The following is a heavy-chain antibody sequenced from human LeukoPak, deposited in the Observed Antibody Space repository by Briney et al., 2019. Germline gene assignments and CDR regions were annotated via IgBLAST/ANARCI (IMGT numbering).Heavy chain of an antibody. J-gene: IGHJ4*02. D-gene: IGHD3-22*01. CDR1: GGSISSGGYS. V-gene: IGHV4-30-2*01. Sequence: PSETLSLTCAVSGGSISSGGYSWSWIRQPPGKGLEWIGYIYHSGSTYYNPSLKSRVTISVDRSKNQFSLKLSSVTAADTAVYYCARQKSRTRTYYYDSSGYYYFDYWGQGTLVTVSS. CDR3: ARQKSRTRTYYYDSSGYYYFDY. CDR2: IYHSGST.